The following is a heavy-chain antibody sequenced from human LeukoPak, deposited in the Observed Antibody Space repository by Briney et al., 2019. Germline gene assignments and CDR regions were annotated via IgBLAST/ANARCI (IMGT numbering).Heavy chain of an antibody. CDR3: ARWVKGRDGYPSHYYYGMDV. CDR2: IIPIFGTA. CDR1: GGTFSSYA. D-gene: IGHD5-24*01. J-gene: IGHJ6*02. V-gene: IGHV1-69*13. Sequence: SVKVSCTASGGTFSSYAISWVRQAPGQGLEWMGGIIPIFGTANYAQKFQGRVTITADESTSTAYMELSSLRSEDTAVYYCARWVKGRDGYPSHYYYGMDVWGQGTTVTVSS.